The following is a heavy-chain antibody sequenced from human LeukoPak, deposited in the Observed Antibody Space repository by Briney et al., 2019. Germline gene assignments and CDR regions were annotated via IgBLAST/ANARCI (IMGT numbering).Heavy chain of an antibody. V-gene: IGHV3-23*01. J-gene: IGHJ4*02. CDR1: FSFSTYG. CDR3: AKGDGYNYNYFDY. D-gene: IGHD5-24*01. CDR2: ISASGRST. Sequence: GGPLRLSCAFSFSTYGMSWVRQAPGKGLEWISGISASGRSTYYADSVKGRFTISRDNSKSTLYLQMTSLRAEDTAVYYCAKGDGYNYNYFDYWGQGTLVTVSS.